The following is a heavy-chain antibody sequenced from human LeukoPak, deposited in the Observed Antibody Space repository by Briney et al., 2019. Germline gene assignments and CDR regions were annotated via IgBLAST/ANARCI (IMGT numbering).Heavy chain of an antibody. Sequence: SETLSLTCAVYGGSFSGYYWSWIRQPPGKGLEWIGEINHSGSTNYNPSLKSRVTISVDTSKNQFSLKLSSVTAADTAVYYCAGSSSQGYYFDYWGQGTLVTVSS. V-gene: IGHV4-34*01. CDR2: INHSGST. CDR1: GGSFSGYY. D-gene: IGHD6-6*01. J-gene: IGHJ4*02. CDR3: AGSSSQGYYFDY.